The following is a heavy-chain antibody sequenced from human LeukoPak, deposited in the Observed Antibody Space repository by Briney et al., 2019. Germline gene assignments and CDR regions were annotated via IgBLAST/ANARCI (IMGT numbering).Heavy chain of an antibody. CDR2: ISAYGNT. CDR3: ARGIIGYYFDY. J-gene: IGHJ4*02. Sequence: ASVNVSCKTSGYTFTIYGISWVRQAPGQGLEWMGLISAYGNTNYAQNLQGRVTMTTDTSTSTAYMELRSLRSDDTAVYYCARGIIGYYFDYWGQGTLVTVSS. D-gene: IGHD2-15*01. CDR1: GYTFTIYG. V-gene: IGHV1-18*01.